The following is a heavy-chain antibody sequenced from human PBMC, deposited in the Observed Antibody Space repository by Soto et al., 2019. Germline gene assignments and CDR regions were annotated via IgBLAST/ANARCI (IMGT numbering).Heavy chain of an antibody. CDR3: ARYEWLRPNDYFDY. D-gene: IGHD5-12*01. CDR1: GGSISSYY. V-gene: IGHV4-59*08. Sequence: SETLSLTCTVSGGSISSYYWSWIRQPPGKGLEWIGYIYYSGSTNYNPSLKSRVTISVDTSKNQFSLKLSSVTAADTAVYYCARYEWLRPNDYFDYWGQGTLVTVSS. J-gene: IGHJ4*02. CDR2: IYYSGST.